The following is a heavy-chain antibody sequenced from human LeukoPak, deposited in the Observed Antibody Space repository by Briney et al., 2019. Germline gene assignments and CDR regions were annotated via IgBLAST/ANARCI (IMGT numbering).Heavy chain of an antibody. CDR2: IIPIFGTA. CDR3: ARDYRHNRGYYYGMDV. Sequence: SVKVSCKASGGTFSSYAISWVRQAPGQGLGWMGGIIPIFGTANYAQKFQGRVTITADESTSTAYMELSSLRSEDTAVYYCARDYRHNRGYYYGMDVWGQGTTVTVSS. V-gene: IGHV1-69*13. CDR1: GGTFSSYA. D-gene: IGHD3-16*02. J-gene: IGHJ6*02.